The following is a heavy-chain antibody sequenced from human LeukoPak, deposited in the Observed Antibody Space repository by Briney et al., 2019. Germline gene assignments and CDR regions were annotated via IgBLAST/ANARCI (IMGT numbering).Heavy chain of an antibody. CDR1: GGSISSYY. Sequence: SETLSLTCTVSGGSISSYYWSWIRQPPGKGLEWIGYIYYSGGTNYNPSLKSRVTISVDTSKNQFSLKLSSVTAADTAVYYCARLKADSSGYYYFFDYWGQGTLVTVSS. J-gene: IGHJ4*02. CDR3: ARLKADSSGYYYFFDY. CDR2: IYYSGGT. V-gene: IGHV4-59*01. D-gene: IGHD3-22*01.